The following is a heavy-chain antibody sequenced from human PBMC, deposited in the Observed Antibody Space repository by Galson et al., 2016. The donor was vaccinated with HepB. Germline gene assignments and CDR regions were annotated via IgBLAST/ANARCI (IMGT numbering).Heavy chain of an antibody. CDR2: IKRDGSQK. Sequence: SLRLSCAASGFTFSSYGMHWVRQAPGKGLEWVANIKRDGSQKNYVDSVKGRFTISRDNAKNSLYLQMSSLRAEDTAVYYCARDQTHYDTSAYYDDLDIWGQGTMVTVSS. CDR1: GFTFSSYG. V-gene: IGHV3-7*04. CDR3: ARDQTHYDTSAYYDDLDI. D-gene: IGHD3-22*01. J-gene: IGHJ3*02.